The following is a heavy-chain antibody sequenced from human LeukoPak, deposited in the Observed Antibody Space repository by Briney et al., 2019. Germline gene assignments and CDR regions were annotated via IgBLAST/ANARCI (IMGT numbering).Heavy chain of an antibody. J-gene: IGHJ3*02. V-gene: IGHV4-39*07. CDR2: IYYSGST. Sequence: SETLSLTCTVSGGSISSSSYYWGWIRQPPGKGLEWIGSIYYSGSTYYNPSLKSRVTISVDRSKNQFSLKLSSVTAADTAVYYCARVGVVTDAFDIWAKGQWSPSLQ. CDR1: GGSISSSSYY. D-gene: IGHD2-21*02. CDR3: ARVGVVTDAFDI.